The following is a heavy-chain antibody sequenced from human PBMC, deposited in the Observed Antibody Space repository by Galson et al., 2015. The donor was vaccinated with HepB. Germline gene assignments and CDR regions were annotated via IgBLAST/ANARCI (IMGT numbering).Heavy chain of an antibody. V-gene: IGHV3-21*01. Sequence: SLRLSCAASGFTFSSYSINWVRQAPGKGLEWVSSISSSSSYIYYADSVKGRLTISRDNAKNSLYLQMNSLRAEDTAVYYCAGLGHSSGWYDPLRGYWGQGTLVTVSS. D-gene: IGHD6-19*01. CDR1: GFTFSSYS. CDR2: ISSSSSYI. J-gene: IGHJ4*02. CDR3: AGLGHSSGWYDPLRGY.